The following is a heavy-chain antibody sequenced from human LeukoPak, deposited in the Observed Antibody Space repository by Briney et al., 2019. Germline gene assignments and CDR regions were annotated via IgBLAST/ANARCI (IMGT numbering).Heavy chain of an antibody. V-gene: IGHV4-31*02. CDR1: GFTFSSNW. Sequence: LRLSCAASGFTFSSNWMHWIRQHPGKGLEWIGYIYYSGSTYYNPSLKSRVTISVDTSKNQFSLKLSSVTAADTAVYYCARDLMVAVDRGGWFDPWGQGTLVTVSS. CDR2: IYYSGST. CDR3: ARDLMVAVDRGGWFDP. D-gene: IGHD6-19*01. J-gene: IGHJ5*02.